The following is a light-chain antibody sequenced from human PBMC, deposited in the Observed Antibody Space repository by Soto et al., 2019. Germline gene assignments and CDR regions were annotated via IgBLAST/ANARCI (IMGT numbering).Light chain of an antibody. Sequence: QSALTQPPSASGSPGQSVTISCTGTSSDVGGYVYVSWYQQYPGKAPNLMIYEVNKRPSGVPDRFSGSKSGNTASLTVSGLQAEDEADYYCSSYAGTNTDVIFGGGTQLTVL. CDR3: SSYAGTNTDVI. CDR1: SSDVGGYVY. J-gene: IGLJ2*01. V-gene: IGLV2-8*01. CDR2: EVN.